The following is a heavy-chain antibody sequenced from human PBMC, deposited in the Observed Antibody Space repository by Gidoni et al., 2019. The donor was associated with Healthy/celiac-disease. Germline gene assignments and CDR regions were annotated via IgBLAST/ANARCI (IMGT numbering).Heavy chain of an antibody. V-gene: IGHV4-34*01. CDR1: GGSFSGYY. D-gene: IGHD6-6*01. Sequence: QVQLQQWGAGLLKPSETLSLTCAVYGGSFSGYYWSWIRQPPGKGLEWIGEINHSGSTNYNPSLKSRVTISVDTSKNQFSLKLSSVTAADTAVYYCARGRIAARSYWYFDLWGRGTLVTVSS. CDR2: INHSGST. J-gene: IGHJ2*01. CDR3: ARGRIAARSYWYFDL.